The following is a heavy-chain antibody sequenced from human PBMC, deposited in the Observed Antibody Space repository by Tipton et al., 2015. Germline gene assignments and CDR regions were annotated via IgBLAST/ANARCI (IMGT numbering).Heavy chain of an antibody. D-gene: IGHD4-17*01. CDR2: ISHSGNT. V-gene: IGHV4-38-2*01. J-gene: IGHJ4*02. CDR3: ARSRYTVTPDS. CDR1: AYSISSDYY. Sequence: TLSLTCAVSAYSISSDYYWGWIRQPPGKGLGWIGSISHSGNTYYNPSLKSRVTMSRDTSKNQFSLKLTSVTAADTAVYYCARSRYTVTPDSWGQGTLVTVSS.